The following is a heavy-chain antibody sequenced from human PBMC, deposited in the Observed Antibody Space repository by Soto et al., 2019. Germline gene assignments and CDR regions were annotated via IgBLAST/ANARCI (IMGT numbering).Heavy chain of an antibody. J-gene: IGHJ4*02. CDR1: GGTFSSYT. D-gene: IGHD6-13*01. CDR2: IIPILGIA. Sequence: QVQLVQSGAEAKKPGSSVKVSCKSSGGTFSSYTISWVRQAPGQGLEWMGRIIPILGIANYAQKFQGRVTITADKSTSTAYMELSSLRSEDTAVYYCARAGYSSSWRPFDYWGQGTLVTVSS. CDR3: ARAGYSSSWRPFDY. V-gene: IGHV1-69*02.